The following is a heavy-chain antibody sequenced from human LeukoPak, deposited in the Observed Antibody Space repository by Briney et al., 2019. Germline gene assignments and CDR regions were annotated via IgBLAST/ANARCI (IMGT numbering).Heavy chain of an antibody. V-gene: IGHV3-48*03. CDR2: LSRSGINI. J-gene: IGHJ4*02. CDR3: ARRVIVVGLDY. D-gene: IGHD3-22*01. CDR1: GFTLSSYE. Sequence: PGGSLRLSCAASGFTLSSYEMNWVRQAPGKGLEWVSYLSRSGINIYYADSVKGLFTISRDNAKNSLYLQMNSLRAEDTAVYYCARRVIVVGLDYWGQGTLVTVSS.